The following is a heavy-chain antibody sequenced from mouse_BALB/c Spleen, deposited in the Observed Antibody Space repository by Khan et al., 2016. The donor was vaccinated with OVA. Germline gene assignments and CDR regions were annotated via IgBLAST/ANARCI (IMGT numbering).Heavy chain of an antibody. CDR2: IYPGSGNI. V-gene: IGHV1-77*01. CDR1: GYTFTDYY. Sequence: QVQLQQSGAELARPGASVKLSCKASGYTFTDYYINWMKQRTGQGLEWIGEIYPGSGNIYYNEKFKGKATLTADKSSSTAYMQLSSLTSEDSAVCFCAREWAAWFPYWGQGTLVTVSA. J-gene: IGHJ3*01. CDR3: AREWAAWFPY.